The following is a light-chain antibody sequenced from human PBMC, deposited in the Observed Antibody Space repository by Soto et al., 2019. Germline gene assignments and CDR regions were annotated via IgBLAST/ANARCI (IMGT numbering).Light chain of an antibody. Sequence: QSVLTQPASLSGSPGQSITISCTGTSRDVGSYDLVSWYQHHPGKAPKLMIYEGTKRPSGVSNRFSGSKSGNTASLAISGLQAEDEADYYCCSYAGSTTYVFGTGTKLTVL. CDR2: EGT. J-gene: IGLJ1*01. CDR1: SRDVGSYDL. V-gene: IGLV2-23*01. CDR3: CSYAGSTTYV.